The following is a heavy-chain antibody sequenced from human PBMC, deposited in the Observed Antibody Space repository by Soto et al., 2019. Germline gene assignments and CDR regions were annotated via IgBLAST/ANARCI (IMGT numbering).Heavy chain of an antibody. CDR1: GFSLSTSGMD. V-gene: IGHV2-5*02. CDR3: ARHSMTVAASYAFDV. D-gene: IGHD6-19*01. CDR2: IYWDDDK. Sequence: SGPTLVNPTQTLTLTCTFSGFSLSTSGMDVGWIRQPPGKALEWLALIYWDDDKRYSPSLKSRLTITKDTSKNQVVLTMTNMDPVDTATYYCARHSMTVAASYAFDVWGQGTRVTVSS. J-gene: IGHJ3*01.